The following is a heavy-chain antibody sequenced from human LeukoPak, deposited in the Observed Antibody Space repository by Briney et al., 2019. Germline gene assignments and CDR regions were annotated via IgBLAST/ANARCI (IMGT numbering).Heavy chain of an antibody. J-gene: IGHJ5*02. V-gene: IGHV5-51*01. D-gene: IGHD2-8*01. CDR3: ARHALRGRDLSWLDP. CDR1: GYSFSNYW. CDR2: IYPGDSYT. Sequence: GESLQISCQGSGYSFSNYWIAWVRQMPGKGLECMGIIYPGDSYTTYSPSFRGQVTISADKSITTAYLQWSSLKASDTAMYYCARHALRGRDLSWLDPWGQGTLVTVSS.